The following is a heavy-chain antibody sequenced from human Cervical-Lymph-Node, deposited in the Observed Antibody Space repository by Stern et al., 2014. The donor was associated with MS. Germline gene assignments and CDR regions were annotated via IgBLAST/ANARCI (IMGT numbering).Heavy chain of an antibody. Sequence: VQLLQSGAEVKKPGSSVKVSCKASGGTFSSYAISWVRQAPGQGLEWMGGSIPLLGTANYAQKFQGKVTITADESTSTAYMELSSLRSEDTAVYYCARAPYSSSFVYYYYGMDVWGQGTTVTGSS. CDR1: GGTFSSYA. V-gene: IGHV1-69*01. CDR2: SIPLLGTA. D-gene: IGHD6-13*01. J-gene: IGHJ6*02. CDR3: ARAPYSSSFVYYYYGMDV.